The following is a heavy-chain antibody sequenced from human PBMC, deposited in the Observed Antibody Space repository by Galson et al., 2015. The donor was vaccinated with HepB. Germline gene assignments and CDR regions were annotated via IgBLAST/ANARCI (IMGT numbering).Heavy chain of an antibody. Sequence: SVKVSCKASGYTFTSYGISWVRQAPGQGLEWMGWISAYNGNTNYAQKLQGRVTMTTDTSTSTAYMELRSLRSDDTAVYYCARDSDYDILTGYYPSGRGETSDAFDIWGQGTMVTVSS. CDR3: ARDSDYDILTGYYPSGRGETSDAFDI. D-gene: IGHD3-9*01. J-gene: IGHJ3*02. V-gene: IGHV1-18*01. CDR1: GYTFTSYG. CDR2: ISAYNGNT.